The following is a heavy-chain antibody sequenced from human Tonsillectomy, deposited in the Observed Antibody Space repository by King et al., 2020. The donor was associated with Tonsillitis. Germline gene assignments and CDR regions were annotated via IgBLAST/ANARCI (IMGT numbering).Heavy chain of an antibody. Sequence: VQLVESGGGLVQPGGSLRLSCAASGFTFSSYDMHWVRQATGKGLEWVSAIGTAGDTYYPGSVKGRFTISRENAKNSLYLQMNSLRAGDTAVYYCARGITMVRGRYYYYGMDVWGQGTTVTVSS. J-gene: IGHJ6*02. CDR2: IGTAGDT. D-gene: IGHD3-10*01. CDR3: ARGITMVRGRYYYYGMDV. CDR1: GFTFSSYD. V-gene: IGHV3-13*01.